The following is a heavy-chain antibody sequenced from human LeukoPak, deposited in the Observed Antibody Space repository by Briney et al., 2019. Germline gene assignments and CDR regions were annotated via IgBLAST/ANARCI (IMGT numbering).Heavy chain of an antibody. CDR2: INPSGGST. CDR3: ARASVVAVAMAL. CDR1: GYTFTSYY. D-gene: IGHD6-19*01. J-gene: IGHJ4*02. Sequence: ASVKVSCKASGYTFTSYYMHWVRQAPGQGLEWMGIINPSGGSTSYAQKFQGRVTMTTDTSTSTAYMELRSLRSDDTAVYYCARASVVAVAMALWGQGTLVTVSS. V-gene: IGHV1-46*01.